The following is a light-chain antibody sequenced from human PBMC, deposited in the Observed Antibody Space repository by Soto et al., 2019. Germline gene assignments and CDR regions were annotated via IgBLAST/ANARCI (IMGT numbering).Light chain of an antibody. CDR2: DTS. CDR3: QQYYDWPRT. J-gene: IGKJ2*01. CDR1: QSVSIK. V-gene: IGKV3-15*01. Sequence: ETVMTQSPVTLSAYPGDRVTVSCRASQSVSIKVAWYQQKPGQAPRLLIYDTSTRAPGLPVRFSGSGSGTEFTLTISSLQSEDFAIYYCQQYYDWPRTFGQGTKLEIK.